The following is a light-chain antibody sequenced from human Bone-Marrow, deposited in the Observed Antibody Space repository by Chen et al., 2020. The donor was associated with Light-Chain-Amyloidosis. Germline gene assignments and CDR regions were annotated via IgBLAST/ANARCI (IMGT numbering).Light chain of an antibody. CDR2: SDT. V-gene: IGLV3-25*03. Sequence: SYELPQPPSWSVSPAQTARIPCSGDDLPTKYAYWYQQKPGQAPVLVLHSDTDRPAGISELSSGCSSGPTATLTSSGVQEEDEADYHCQSADTSGTYEVIFGGGTKLTVL. J-gene: IGLJ2*01. CDR1: DLPTKY. CDR3: QSADTSGTYEVI.